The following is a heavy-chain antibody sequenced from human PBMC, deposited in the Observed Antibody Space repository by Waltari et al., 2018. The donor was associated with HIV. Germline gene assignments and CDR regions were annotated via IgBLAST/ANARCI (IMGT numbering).Heavy chain of an antibody. V-gene: IGHV3-48*03. J-gene: IGHJ4*02. CDR3: VRKTFGTTYFNY. CDR1: GFTFSSYE. CDR2: IDRSGNPI. D-gene: IGHD1-7*01. Sequence: EVQLVEFGGNLVQPGGSLRLSCAASGFTFSSYEMNWVRQAPGKGLEWLSYIDRSGNPIKYADSVKGRFTISRDNAKNSLYLQMSSLRAEDTALYYCVRKTFGTTYFNYWGQGTLVTVSS.